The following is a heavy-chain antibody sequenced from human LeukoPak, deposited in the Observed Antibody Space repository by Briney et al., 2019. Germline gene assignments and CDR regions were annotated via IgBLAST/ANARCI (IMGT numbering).Heavy chain of an antibody. V-gene: IGHV3-21*01. Sequence: GGSLRLSCAASGFTFSSYSMNWVRQAPGKGLEWVSSISSSSSYIYYADSVKGRFTISRDNAKNSLYLQMNSLRAEDMAVYYCARVGQQLVRPDYWGQGTLVTVSS. CDR1: GFTFSSYS. CDR3: ARVGQQLVRPDY. J-gene: IGHJ4*02. D-gene: IGHD6-13*01. CDR2: ISSSSSYI.